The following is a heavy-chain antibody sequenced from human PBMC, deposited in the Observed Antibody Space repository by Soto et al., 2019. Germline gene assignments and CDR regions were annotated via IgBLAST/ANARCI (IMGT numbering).Heavy chain of an antibody. J-gene: IGHJ4*02. CDR2: ISYDGSNK. CDR3: AKDRWLNDYGECAY. Sequence: GGSLSLSCAASGFTFSSYVMHLVRQAPGKGLEWVAVISYDGSNKYYADSVKGRFTISRDNSKNTLYLQMNSLRAEDTAVYYCAKDRWLNDYGECAYWGQGTLVTVSS. D-gene: IGHD4-17*01. CDR1: GFTFSSYV. V-gene: IGHV3-30*18.